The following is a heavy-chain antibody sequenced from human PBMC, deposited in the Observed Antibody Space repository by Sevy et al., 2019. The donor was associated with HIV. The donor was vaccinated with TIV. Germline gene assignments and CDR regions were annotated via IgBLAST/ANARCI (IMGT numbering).Heavy chain of an antibody. CDR1: GFTFSSYS. CDR2: ISSSSSTI. D-gene: IGHD2-2*01. V-gene: IGHV3-48*02. CDR3: AREGARRYCSSTSCYEDRAYYYGMDV. Sequence: GGSLRLSCAASGFTFSSYSMNWVRQAPGKGLEWVSYISSSSSTIYYADSVKGRFTISRDNAKNSLYLQMNSLRDEDTAVYYCAREGARRYCSSTSCYEDRAYYYGMDVWGQGTTVTVSS. J-gene: IGHJ6*02.